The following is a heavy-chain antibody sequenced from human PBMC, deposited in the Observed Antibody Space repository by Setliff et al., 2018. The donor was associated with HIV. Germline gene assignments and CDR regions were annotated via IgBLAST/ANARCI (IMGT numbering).Heavy chain of an antibody. J-gene: IGHJ4*02. V-gene: IGHV4-30-4*08. CDR1: GGSMRGGDYY. Sequence: SETLSLTCTVSGGSMRGGDYYWTWIRQPPGKGLEWIGYISDSGNTYYNPSLKSRVTISVDTSKNQFSLKLSSVTAADTAVYYCASDLLVEYFDYWGQGTLVTVSS. CDR2: ISDSGNT. CDR3: ASDLLVEYFDY.